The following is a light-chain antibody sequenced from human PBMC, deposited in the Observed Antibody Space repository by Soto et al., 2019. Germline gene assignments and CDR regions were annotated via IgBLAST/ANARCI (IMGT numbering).Light chain of an antibody. CDR1: NIGSKS. Sequence: SYELTQPPSVSVARGQTARFTCGGNNIGSKSVHWYQQKPGQAPVLVVYDDSDRPSGITERFSGSNSGNTVTLTIRRVEAGDEADYYCQVWDGRSDHVVFGGGTKHTVL. CDR2: DDS. CDR3: QVWDGRSDHVV. J-gene: IGLJ2*01. V-gene: IGLV3-21*02.